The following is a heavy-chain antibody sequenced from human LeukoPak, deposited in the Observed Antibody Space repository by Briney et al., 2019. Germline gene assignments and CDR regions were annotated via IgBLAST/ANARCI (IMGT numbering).Heavy chain of an antibody. Sequence: ASETLSLTCTVSGGSISSYYWSWIRQPPGKGLEWIGYIYYSGSTNYNPSLKSRVTISVDTSKNQFSLKLSSVTAADTAVYYCARVTMVRGVNWYFDLWGRGTLVTVSS. V-gene: IGHV4-59*12. D-gene: IGHD3-10*01. CDR1: GGSISSYY. CDR2: IYYSGST. J-gene: IGHJ2*01. CDR3: ARVTMVRGVNWYFDL.